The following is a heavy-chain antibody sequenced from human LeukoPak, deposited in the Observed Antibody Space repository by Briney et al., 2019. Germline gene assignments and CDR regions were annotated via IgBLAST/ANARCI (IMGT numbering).Heavy chain of an antibody. CDR3: ARESSGWFPFDY. V-gene: IGHV3-21*01. CDR2: ISSSSSYI. Sequence: GGSLRLSRAASGFTFSSYSMNWVRQAPGKGLEWVSSISSSSSYIYYADSVKGRFTISRDNAKNSLYLQMNSLRAEDTAVYYCARESSGWFPFDYWGQGTLVTVSS. CDR1: GFTFSSYS. D-gene: IGHD6-19*01. J-gene: IGHJ4*02.